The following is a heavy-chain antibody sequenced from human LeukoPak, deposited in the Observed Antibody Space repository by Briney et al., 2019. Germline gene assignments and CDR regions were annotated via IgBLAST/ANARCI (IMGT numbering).Heavy chain of an antibody. J-gene: IGHJ6*03. Sequence: GGSLRLSCAASGFTFSSYGMHWVRQAPGKGLEWVAVISYDGSNKYYADSVKGRFTISRDNSKNTLYLQMNSLRAEDTAVYYCAKDNDSSGWYYYYYMDVWGKGTTVTVSS. V-gene: IGHV3-30*18. CDR3: AKDNDSSGWYYYYYMDV. CDR2: ISYDGSNK. D-gene: IGHD6-19*01. CDR1: GFTFSSYG.